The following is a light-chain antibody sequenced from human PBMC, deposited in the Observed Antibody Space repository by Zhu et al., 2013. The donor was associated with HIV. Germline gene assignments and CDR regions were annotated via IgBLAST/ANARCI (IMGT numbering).Light chain of an antibody. J-gene: IGKJ4*01. CDR2: EVS. CDR3: MQGRHLPPT. V-gene: IGKV2-29*03. CDR1: QSLLHSDGKTS. Sequence: DFVMTQTPLSLSVTPGQPASISCKSSQSLLHSDGKTSLSWYKQKPGQSPQLLIYEVSSRLSGVPDRFSGSGSGTDFTLKISRVEAEDVGVYYCMQGRHLPPTFGGGTKVEIK.